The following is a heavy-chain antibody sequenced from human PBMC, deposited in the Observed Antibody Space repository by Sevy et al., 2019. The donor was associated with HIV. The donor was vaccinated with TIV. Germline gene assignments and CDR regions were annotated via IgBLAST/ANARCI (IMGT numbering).Heavy chain of an antibody. CDR3: ARDTGVFGVVNNWFDP. V-gene: IGHV1-2*02. J-gene: IGHJ5*02. CDR2: INPNSGGT. D-gene: IGHD3-3*01. CDR1: GYTFTGYY. Sequence: ASVKVSCKASGYTFTGYYMHWVRQAPGQGLEWMGWINPNSGGTNYAQKFQGRVTMTRDTSISTSYMELSRLRSDDTDVYYCARDTGVFGVVNNWFDPWGQGTLVTVSS.